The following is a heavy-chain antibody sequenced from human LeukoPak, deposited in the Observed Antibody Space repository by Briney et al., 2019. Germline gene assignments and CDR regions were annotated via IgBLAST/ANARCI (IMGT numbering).Heavy chain of an antibody. V-gene: IGHV3-48*03. Sequence: GKSLRLSCAASGFTFSSYEMNWIRQAPGKGLEWVEYISSSGSTIYYADCVNGRFTISSDNANNFLYLQMNSVSAEDTAVYYCAKDNYDYGDYDGGDYWGQGTLVTVSS. CDR2: ISSSGSTI. J-gene: IGHJ4*02. CDR3: AKDNYDYGDYDGGDY. CDR1: GFTFSSYE. D-gene: IGHD4-17*01.